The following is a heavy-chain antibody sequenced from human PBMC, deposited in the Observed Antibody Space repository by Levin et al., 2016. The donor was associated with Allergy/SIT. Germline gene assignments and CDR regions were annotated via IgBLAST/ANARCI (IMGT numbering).Heavy chain of an antibody. D-gene: IGHD1-26*01. CDR3: ARDGPGGLQAFDI. J-gene: IGHJ3*02. Sequence: WVRQAPGQGLEWMGWISGYSGKTEYAQKLQGRVTMTADTSTNTAYMELRSLRSDDTAVYYCARDGPGGLQAFDIWGQGTMVTVSS. CDR2: ISGYSGKT. V-gene: IGHV1-18*01.